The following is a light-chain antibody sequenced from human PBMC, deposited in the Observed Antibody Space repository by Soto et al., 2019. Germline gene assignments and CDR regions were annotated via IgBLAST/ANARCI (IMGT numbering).Light chain of an antibody. V-gene: IGLV1-44*01. Sequence: QSVLTQPPSASGTPGQRVTISCSGSSSNIGPNTVNWYQQLPGTAPKLLIYSNNQRPSGVPDWFSGSKSGTSASLAISGLQSEDEADYYCAAWDDGLDGWVFGGGTKLTVL. CDR3: AAWDDGLDGWV. CDR1: SSNIGPNT. J-gene: IGLJ3*02. CDR2: SNN.